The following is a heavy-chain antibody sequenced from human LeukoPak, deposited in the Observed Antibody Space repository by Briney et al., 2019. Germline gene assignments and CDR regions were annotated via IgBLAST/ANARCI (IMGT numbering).Heavy chain of an antibody. J-gene: IGHJ6*03. CDR2: ISSSSSYI. CDR3: ARMQIAAQTLYYYIDV. D-gene: IGHD6-6*01. V-gene: IGHV3-21*01. Sequence: PGGSLRLSCAASGFTFSSYAMNWVRQAPGQGLEGVSSISSSSSYIYCGDSVKGRFTVSRDNAKNSLYLQMNSLRADDTAVYYCARMQIAAQTLYYYIDVWGKGATVTVSS. CDR1: GFTFSSYA.